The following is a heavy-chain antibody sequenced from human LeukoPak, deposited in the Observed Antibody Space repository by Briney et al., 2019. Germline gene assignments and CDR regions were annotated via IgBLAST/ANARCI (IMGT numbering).Heavy chain of an antibody. J-gene: IGHJ4*02. CDR2: IKSKTDGGTA. V-gene: IGHV3-15*01. Sequence: PGGSLRLSCAATGFTFSSYWMSWVRQAPGKGLEWVGRIKSKTDGGTADYAAPVKGRFTISRDDSKNTLYLQMNSLKTEDTAVCYCTTADSSGRFLIDYWGQGTLVTVSS. D-gene: IGHD3-22*01. CDR1: GFTFSSYW. CDR3: TTADSSGRFLIDY.